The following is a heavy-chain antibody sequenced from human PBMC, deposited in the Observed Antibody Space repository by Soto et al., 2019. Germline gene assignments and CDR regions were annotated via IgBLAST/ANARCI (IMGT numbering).Heavy chain of an antibody. D-gene: IGHD3-10*01. J-gene: IGHJ4*02. CDR1: GGSISSGDYY. CDR3: AREHYYGSGSYYN. CDR2: IYYSGST. Sequence: QVQLQESGPGLVKPSQTLSLTCTVSGGSISSGDYYWSWLRQPPGKGLEWIGYIYYSGSTYYNPSLKSRVTISVDTSKNQFALKLSSVTAADTAVYYWAREHYYGSGSYYNWGQGTLVTVSS. V-gene: IGHV4-30-4*01.